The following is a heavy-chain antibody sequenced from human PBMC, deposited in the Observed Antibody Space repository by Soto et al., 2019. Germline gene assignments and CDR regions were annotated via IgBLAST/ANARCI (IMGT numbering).Heavy chain of an antibody. CDR3: ASGANSGYDFHFDD. J-gene: IGHJ6*04. CDR2: IKQDGSEK. V-gene: IGHV3-7*01. Sequence: GGSLRLSCAASGFTFSSYWMSWVRQAPGKGLEWVANIKQDGSEKYYVDSVKGRFTISRDNAKNALYLQMNSLRAEDTAVYYGASGANSGYDFHFDDWGKGTTVTVSS. D-gene: IGHD5-12*01. CDR1: GFTFSSYW.